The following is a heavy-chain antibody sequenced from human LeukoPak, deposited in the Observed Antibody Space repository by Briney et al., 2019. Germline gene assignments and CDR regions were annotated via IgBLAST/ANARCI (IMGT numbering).Heavy chain of an antibody. J-gene: IGHJ3*02. D-gene: IGHD6-19*01. Sequence: PGGSLRLSCAASGFTFSDYYMSWIRQAPGKGLEWVSYISSSGSTIYYADSVKGRFTISRDDAKNSLYLQMNSLRAEDTAVYYCALAETSDAFDIWGQGTMVTVSS. V-gene: IGHV3-11*01. CDR2: ISSSGSTI. CDR3: ALAETSDAFDI. CDR1: GFTFSDYY.